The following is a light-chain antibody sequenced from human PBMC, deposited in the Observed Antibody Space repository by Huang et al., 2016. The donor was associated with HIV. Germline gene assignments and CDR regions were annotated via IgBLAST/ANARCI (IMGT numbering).Light chain of an antibody. Sequence: EIVMTQSPATLSVSPGQRITLSCRASQSIGGNLAWYHQKPGQAPSLRIYGASTRATGIPARFSVSESATEFTLTISSLQPEDFAVYYCQQYNDWPTFGQGTKVEIK. CDR1: QSIGGN. CDR3: QQYNDWPT. CDR2: GAS. V-gene: IGKV3-15*01. J-gene: IGKJ1*01.